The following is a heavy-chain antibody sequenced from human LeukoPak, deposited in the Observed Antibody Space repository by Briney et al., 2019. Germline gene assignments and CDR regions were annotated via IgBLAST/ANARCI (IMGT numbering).Heavy chain of an antibody. Sequence: GGSLRLSCAASGFTFSSYSMIWVRQAPGKGLEWVSSISSSSSYIYYADSVKGRFTISRDNAKNSLYLQMNSLRAEDTAVYYCARDRYYDILTGYYRALDAFDIWGQGTMVTVSS. CDR2: ISSSSSYI. CDR3: ARDRYYDILTGYYRALDAFDI. J-gene: IGHJ3*02. D-gene: IGHD3-9*01. CDR1: GFTFSSYS. V-gene: IGHV3-21*01.